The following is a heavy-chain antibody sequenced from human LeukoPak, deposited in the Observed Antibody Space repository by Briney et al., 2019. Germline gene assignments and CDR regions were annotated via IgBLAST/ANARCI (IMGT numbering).Heavy chain of an antibody. CDR3: ARATGTYYDILTGYPLFDY. CDR2: INHSGST. CDR1: GESFSGYY. J-gene: IGHJ4*02. Sequence: PSETLSLTCAVYGESFSGYYWSWIRQPPGKGLEWIGEINHSGSTNYNPSLKSRVTISVDTSKNQFSLKLSSVTAADTAVYYCARATGTYYDILTGYPLFDYWGQGTLVTVSS. V-gene: IGHV4-34*01. D-gene: IGHD3-9*01.